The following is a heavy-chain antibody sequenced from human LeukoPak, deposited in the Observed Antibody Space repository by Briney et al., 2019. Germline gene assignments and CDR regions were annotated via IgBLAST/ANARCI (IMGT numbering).Heavy chain of an antibody. CDR1: GGTFSSYA. CDR2: IIPIFGTA. V-gene: IGHV1-69*05. Sequence: EASVKVSCKASGGTFSSYAISWVRQAPGQGLEWMGRIIPIFGTANYAQKFQGRVTITTDESTSTGYMELSSLRSEDTAVYYCAMGSGENWFDPWGQGTLVTVPS. CDR3: AMGSGENWFDP. D-gene: IGHD3-10*01. J-gene: IGHJ5*02.